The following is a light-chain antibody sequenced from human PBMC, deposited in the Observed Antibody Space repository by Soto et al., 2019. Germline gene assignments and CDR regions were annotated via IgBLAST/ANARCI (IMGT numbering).Light chain of an antibody. V-gene: IGKV3-15*01. J-gene: IGKJ4*01. CDR1: QSVSSN. CDR3: QQYNNWPPPLT. CDR2: GAS. Sequence: EIVMTQSPATLSVSPGERATLSCRASQSVSSNLAWYQQKPGQAPRLLIYGASTRATGIPARFSGSGSGTELTLTISSLQSEDCAVYYCQQYNNWPPPLTFGGGTKVEIK.